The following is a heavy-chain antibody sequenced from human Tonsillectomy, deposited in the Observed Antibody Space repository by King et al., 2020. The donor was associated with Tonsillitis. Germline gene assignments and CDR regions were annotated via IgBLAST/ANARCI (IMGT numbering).Heavy chain of an antibody. CDR3: AREGLYDLWSGGGAAFDY. J-gene: IGHJ4*02. V-gene: IGHV3-30-3*01. Sequence: VQLVESGGGVVQPGRSLRLSCAASGFTFSSYAMHWVRQAPGKGLEWVALISYDGTNKYYGDSVKGRFTISRDNSKNTLYLQMNSLRDEDTAVYYCAREGLYDLWSGGGAAFDYWGQGTLVTVSS. CDR2: ISYDGTNK. D-gene: IGHD3-3*01. CDR1: GFTFSSYA.